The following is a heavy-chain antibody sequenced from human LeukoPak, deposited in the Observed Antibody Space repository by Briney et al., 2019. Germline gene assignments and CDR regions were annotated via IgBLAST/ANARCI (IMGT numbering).Heavy chain of an antibody. Sequence: PSETLSLTCTVSGGSISSSSYSWGWIRQPPGKGLEWIGSIYYSGSTYYNPSLKSRVTISVDTSKNQFSLKLSSVTAAGTAVYYCAGSYYDFWSGYFDYWGQGTLVTVSS. D-gene: IGHD3-3*01. CDR3: AGSYYDFWSGYFDY. CDR2: IYYSGST. J-gene: IGHJ4*02. CDR1: GGSISSSSYS. V-gene: IGHV4-39*01.